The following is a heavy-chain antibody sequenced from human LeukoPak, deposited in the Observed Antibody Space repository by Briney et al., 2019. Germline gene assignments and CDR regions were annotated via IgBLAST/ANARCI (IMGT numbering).Heavy chain of an antibody. D-gene: IGHD2-15*01. J-gene: IGHJ4*02. CDR1: GFTFSDYT. CDR3: ARGGGQYLLLFAAY. CDR2: ISGSGYKT. Sequence: GGSLRLSCVASGFTFSDYTMSWLRQSPVKGLEWVAAISGSGYKTYDADSMKGRFTISRDNSKNTLYLQMNNLRAEDTAVYFFARGGGQYLLLFAAYWGQGTLVTVSS. V-gene: IGHV3-23*01.